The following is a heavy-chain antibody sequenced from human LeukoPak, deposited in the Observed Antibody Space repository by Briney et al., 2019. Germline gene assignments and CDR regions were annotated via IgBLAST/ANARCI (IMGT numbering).Heavy chain of an antibody. D-gene: IGHD3-22*01. Sequence: SETLSLTCTVSGGSISSGSFYWTWIRQPAGKGLEWIGHFYTSGSTKYNPSLKSRVTISVDTSKNQFSLKLSSVTAADTAVYYCARKSYDSSGYDREDWGQGTLVTVSS. V-gene: IGHV4-61*09. J-gene: IGHJ4*02. CDR3: ARKSYDSSGYDRED. CDR2: FYTSGST. CDR1: GGSISSGSFY.